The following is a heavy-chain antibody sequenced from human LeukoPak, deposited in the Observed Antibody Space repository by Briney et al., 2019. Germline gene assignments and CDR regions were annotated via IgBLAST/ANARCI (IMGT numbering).Heavy chain of an antibody. V-gene: IGHV3-23*01. Sequence: GGSLRLSCAASGFAFSSYGMHWVRQAPGKGLEWVSAISGSGGSTYYADSVKGRFTISRDNSKNTLYLQMNSLRAEDTAVYYCAKDYEGANAFDIWGQGTMVTVSS. CDR3: AKDYEGANAFDI. CDR1: GFAFSSYG. J-gene: IGHJ3*02. CDR2: ISGSGGST. D-gene: IGHD1-26*01.